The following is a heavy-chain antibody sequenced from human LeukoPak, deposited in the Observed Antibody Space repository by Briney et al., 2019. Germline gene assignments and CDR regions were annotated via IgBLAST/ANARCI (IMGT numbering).Heavy chain of an antibody. Sequence: GGSLRLSCAASGFTFSSYSMNWVRQAPGKGLEWVSSISSSSSYIYYADSVKGRFTISRDSAKNSLYLQMNSLRAEDTAVYYCARDRYGGNRPIDYWGQGTLVTVSS. J-gene: IGHJ4*02. CDR1: GFTFSSYS. CDR2: ISSSSSYI. D-gene: IGHD4-23*01. CDR3: ARDRYGGNRPIDY. V-gene: IGHV3-21*01.